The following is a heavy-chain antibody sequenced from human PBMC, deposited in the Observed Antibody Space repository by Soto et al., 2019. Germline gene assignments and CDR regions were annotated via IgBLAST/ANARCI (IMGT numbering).Heavy chain of an antibody. V-gene: IGHV1-69*06. CDR1: GGTFGSDS. CDR3: ARDRTDSGYYTNWLDP. CDR2: IIPIFGTT. J-gene: IGHJ5*02. D-gene: IGHD3-22*01. Sequence: SVKVSCKASGGTFGSDSITWVLQAPGQGLEWVGRIIPIFGTTNYAQNLQGRVTISADKSTLTSYMELHSLTSDDTALYYCARDRTDSGYYTNWLDPWGQGTQVTVSS.